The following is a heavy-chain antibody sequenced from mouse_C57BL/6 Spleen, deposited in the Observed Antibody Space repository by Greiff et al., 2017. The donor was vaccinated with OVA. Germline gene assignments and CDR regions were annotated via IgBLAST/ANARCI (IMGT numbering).Heavy chain of an antibody. Sequence: EVHLVESGPGLVKPSQSLSLTCSVTGYSITSGYYWNWIRQFPGNKLEWMGYISYDGSNNYNPSLKNRISITRDTSKNQFFLKLNSVTTEDTATYYCARPQTGMYFDVWGTGTTVTVSS. CDR1: GYSITSGYY. V-gene: IGHV3-6*01. CDR3: ARPQTGMYFDV. CDR2: ISYDGSN. D-gene: IGHD4-1*01. J-gene: IGHJ1*03.